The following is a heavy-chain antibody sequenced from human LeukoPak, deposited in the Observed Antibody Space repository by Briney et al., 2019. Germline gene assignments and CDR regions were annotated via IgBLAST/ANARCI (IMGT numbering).Heavy chain of an antibody. CDR3: ARALWSAKDAFDI. V-gene: IGHV1-2*02. CDR1: GGTFSSYA. D-gene: IGHD3-10*01. J-gene: IGHJ3*02. CDR2: INPNSGGT. Sequence: ASVKVSCKASGGTFSSYAISWVRQAPGQGLEWMGWINPNSGGTNYAQKFQGRVTMTRDTSISTAYMELSRLRSDDTAVYYCARALWSAKDAFDIWGQGTMVTVSS.